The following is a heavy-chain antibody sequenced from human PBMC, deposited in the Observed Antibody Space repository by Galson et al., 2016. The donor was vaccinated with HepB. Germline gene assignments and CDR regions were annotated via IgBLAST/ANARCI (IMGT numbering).Heavy chain of an antibody. D-gene: IGHD2-2*01. CDR1: GFTFSNYD. J-gene: IGHJ6*02. V-gene: IGHV3-13*01. CDR2: FHTGGDT. CDR3: ARGLCRSSSCKEADIHHALDV. Sequence: SLRLSCSASGFTFSNYDMHWVRQATGKGLEWVAAFHTGGDTHHLGSVKGRFTISRENAKNSVYLQMNNLRAEDTAVYFCARGLCRSSSCKEADIHHALDVWGRGTTVSVS.